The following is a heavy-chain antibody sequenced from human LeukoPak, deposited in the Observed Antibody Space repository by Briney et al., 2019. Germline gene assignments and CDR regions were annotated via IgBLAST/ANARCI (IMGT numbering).Heavy chain of an antibody. CDR2: LSYDGTKE. Sequence: GGSLRLSCAASGFTFSSYSMNWVRQAPGKGLEWVTFLSYDGTKEYYADSVKGRFTISRDNSKNTLFLQMNSLRIEDTAVYYCAQDGGDDYNRFFRTWGQGTLVTVSS. CDR1: GFTFSSYS. D-gene: IGHD5-24*01. J-gene: IGHJ5*02. CDR3: AQDGGDDYNRFFRT. V-gene: IGHV3-30*18.